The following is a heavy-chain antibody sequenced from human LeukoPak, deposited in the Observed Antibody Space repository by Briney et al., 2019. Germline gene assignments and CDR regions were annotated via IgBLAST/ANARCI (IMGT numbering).Heavy chain of an antibody. J-gene: IGHJ4*02. CDR3: AKPYCSSTSCPSDY. D-gene: IGHD2-2*01. V-gene: IGHV3-23*01. CDR2: ISGSGGST. Sequence: GGVLRPSSASAGFSLFNYAMRRGRPPPGGGGGWGSAISGSGGSTYYEDSVKGRFTIYRDNSKNTLYLQMNSLRAEDTAVYYCAKPYCSSTSCPSDYWGQGTLVTVSS. CDR1: GFSLFNYA.